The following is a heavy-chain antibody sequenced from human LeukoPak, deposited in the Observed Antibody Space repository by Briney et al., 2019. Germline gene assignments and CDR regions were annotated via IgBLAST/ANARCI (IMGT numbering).Heavy chain of an antibody. CDR1: GFTFDDYA. V-gene: IGHV3-43D*03. CDR3: AKGGGSAPPGYYYMDV. D-gene: IGHD2-15*01. Sequence: GGSLRLSCAASGFTFDDYAMHWVRQAPGKGLEWVSLISWDGGSTYYADSVKGRFTISRDNSKNSLYLQMNSLRAEDTALYYCAKGGGSAPPGYYYMDVWGKGTTVTVSS. J-gene: IGHJ6*03. CDR2: ISWDGGST.